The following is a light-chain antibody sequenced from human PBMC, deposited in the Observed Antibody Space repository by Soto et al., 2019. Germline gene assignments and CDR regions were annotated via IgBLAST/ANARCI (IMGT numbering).Light chain of an antibody. CDR2: ATS. CDR1: QSISSY. Sequence: DIQVTQSPSSLSASVGDRVTITCRASQSISSYLNWYQQKPGEDPKLLSYATSTLTSGVTSRFSGSGSGTDFTLTITSLQPEDFATYYCQQSYSTPITFGQGTRLEI. CDR3: QQSYSTPIT. J-gene: IGKJ5*01. V-gene: IGKV1-39*01.